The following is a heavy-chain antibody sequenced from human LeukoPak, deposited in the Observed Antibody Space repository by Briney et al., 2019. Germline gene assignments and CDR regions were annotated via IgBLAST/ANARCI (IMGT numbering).Heavy chain of an antibody. J-gene: IGHJ6*02. CDR2: IYYSGST. V-gene: IGHV4-59*11. CDR1: GGSINRHY. D-gene: IGHD3-9*01. CDR3: ARDLRDILTEYYYGMDV. Sequence: PSETLSLTCTVSGGSINRHYWSWIRQPPGKGLEWIGYIYYSGSTNYNPSLKSRVTISVDTSKNQFPLKLSSVTAADTAVYYCARDLRDILTEYYYGMDVWGQGTTVTVSS.